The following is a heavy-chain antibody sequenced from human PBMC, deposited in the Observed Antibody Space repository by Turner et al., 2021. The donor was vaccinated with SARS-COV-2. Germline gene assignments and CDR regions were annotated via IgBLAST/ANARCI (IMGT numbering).Heavy chain of an antibody. J-gene: IGHJ6*03. CDR1: GYTFTGYY. Sequence: QVQLVQSGAEVKNTGASVKLSCKASGYTFTGYYMHWVRQAPGQGLEWMGWTNPNRGGTNYAQKFQGRVTMTRDTSISTAYMELSRLRSDDTAVYYCARPRDYYYYMDVWGKGTTVTVSS. CDR2: TNPNRGGT. CDR3: ARPRDYYYYMDV. V-gene: IGHV1-2*02.